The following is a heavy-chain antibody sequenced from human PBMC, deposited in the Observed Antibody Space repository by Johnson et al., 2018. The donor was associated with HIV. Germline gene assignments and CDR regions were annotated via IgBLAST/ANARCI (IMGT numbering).Heavy chain of an antibody. V-gene: IGHV3-15*01. CDR2: IKSKTDGGTP. J-gene: IGHJ3*02. CDR3: TTAASSSWYGEDAFDI. CDR1: GFTFSSYA. D-gene: IGHD6-13*01. Sequence: VQLEESGGGVVQPGRSLRLSCAASGFTFSSYAMLWVRQAPGQGLEWIGHIKSKTDGGTPDYAALVKGRFTISRDDSKNTLYLQMNSLKTEDTAVYYCTTAASSSWYGEDAFDIWGQGTRVTVSS.